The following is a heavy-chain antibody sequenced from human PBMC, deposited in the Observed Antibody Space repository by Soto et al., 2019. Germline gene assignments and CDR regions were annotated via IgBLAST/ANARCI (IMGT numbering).Heavy chain of an antibody. CDR3: AKVRSFDYSNNLDY. V-gene: IGHV3-23*01. J-gene: IGHJ4*02. Sequence: GGSLRLSCAASGFTFSSYAMSWVRQAPGKGLEWVSAISGSGGSTYYADSVKGRFTISRDNSKNTLYLQMNSLRAEDTAVYYCAKVRSFDYSNNLDYWGQGTLVTVSS. D-gene: IGHD4-4*01. CDR1: GFTFSSYA. CDR2: ISGSGGST.